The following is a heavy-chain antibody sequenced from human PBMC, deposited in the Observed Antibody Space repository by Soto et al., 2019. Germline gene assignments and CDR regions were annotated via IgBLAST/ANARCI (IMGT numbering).Heavy chain of an antibody. CDR1: GFTFSTYT. CDR3: VREDGKVGTNSAFDY. D-gene: IGHD1-26*01. V-gene: IGHV3-21*01. J-gene: IGHJ4*02. Sequence: GGSLRLSCASSGFTFSTYTMNWVRQAPGKGLEWVSSINGRGNYIYYAESAKGRFTISRDNAKNSLYLQMDRLRAEDTALYYCVREDGKVGTNSAFDYWGLGALVTVSS. CDR2: INGRGNYI.